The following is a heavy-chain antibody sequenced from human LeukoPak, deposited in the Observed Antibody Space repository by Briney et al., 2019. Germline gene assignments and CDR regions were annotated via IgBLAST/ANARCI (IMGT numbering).Heavy chain of an antibody. CDR3: ARSASTFYDSSGHQFDY. CDR2: ISYDGSNK. J-gene: IGHJ4*02. CDR1: GFTFSSYA. D-gene: IGHD3-22*01. V-gene: IGHV3-30*04. Sequence: PGGSLRLSCAASGFTFSSYAMHWVRRAPGKGLEWVAVISYDGSNKYYADSVKGRFTISRDNSKNTLYLQMNSLRAEDTAVYYCARSASTFYDSSGHQFDYWGQGTLVTVSS.